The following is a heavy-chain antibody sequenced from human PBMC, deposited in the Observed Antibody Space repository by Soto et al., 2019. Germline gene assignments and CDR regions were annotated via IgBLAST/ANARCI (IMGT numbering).Heavy chain of an antibody. CDR2: INPNSGGT. Sequence: QVQLVQSGAEVKKPGASVKVSCKASGYTFTGYYMHWVRQAPGQGLEWMGWINPNSGGTNYAQKCQGWVTMTRDTSISTAYMELSRLRSDDTAVDYCARAKKVTHNWFDPWGQGTLVTVSS. V-gene: IGHV1-2*04. CDR1: GYTFTGYY. D-gene: IGHD2-21*02. J-gene: IGHJ5*02. CDR3: ARAKKVTHNWFDP.